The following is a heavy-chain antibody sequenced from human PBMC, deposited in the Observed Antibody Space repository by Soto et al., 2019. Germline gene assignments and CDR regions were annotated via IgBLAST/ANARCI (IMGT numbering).Heavy chain of an antibody. Sequence: SGTPFPPCTVSCGPISSLYWGWVRQPPGKGLELIGYIQYTGGTNYNPSLKSRVTISVDTSKNQFSLKLNSVTAADTAVYYCARIRDYYGSPITIRPWFDPWGQGTLVTVSS. CDR1: CGPISSLY. D-gene: IGHD3-10*01. J-gene: IGHJ5*02. CDR2: IQYTGGT. CDR3: ARIRDYYGSPITIRPWFDP. V-gene: IGHV4-59*01.